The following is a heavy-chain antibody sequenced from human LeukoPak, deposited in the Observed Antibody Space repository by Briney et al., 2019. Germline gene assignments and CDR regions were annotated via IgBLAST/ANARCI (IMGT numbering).Heavy chain of an antibody. V-gene: IGHV4-34*01. CDR3: ARSDQDYGDYGWFDY. CDR2: INHSGST. CDR1: GGSFSGYY. Sequence: KPSETLSLTCAVYGGSFSGYYWSWIRQPPGKGLEWIGEINHSGSTNYNPSLKSRVTISVDTSKNQFSLKLSSVTAADTAVYYCARSDQDYGDYGWFDYWGQGTLVTVSS. D-gene: IGHD4-17*01. J-gene: IGHJ4*02.